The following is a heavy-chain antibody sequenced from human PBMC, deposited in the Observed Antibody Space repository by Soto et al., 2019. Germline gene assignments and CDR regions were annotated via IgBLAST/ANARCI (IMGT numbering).Heavy chain of an antibody. Sequence: PGGSLRLSCAASGFTFSSYAMSWVRQAPGKGLEWVSAISGSGGSTYYADSVKGRFTISRDNSKNTLYLQMNSLRAEDTAVYYCAKDQSYDFWSGYTDWGQGTLVTVSS. CDR1: GFTFSSYA. CDR2: ISGSGGST. V-gene: IGHV3-23*01. J-gene: IGHJ4*02. CDR3: AKDQSYDFWSGYTD. D-gene: IGHD3-3*01.